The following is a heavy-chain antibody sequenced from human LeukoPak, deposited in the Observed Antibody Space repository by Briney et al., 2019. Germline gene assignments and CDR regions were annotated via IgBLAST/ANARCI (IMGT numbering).Heavy chain of an antibody. D-gene: IGHD6-13*01. CDR3: ARDRAAAGTMSV. CDR1: GYTFTSYY. V-gene: IGHV1-46*01. J-gene: IGHJ4*02. Sequence: ASVKVSCTASGYTFTSYYMHWVRQAPGQGLEWMGIINPSGGSTSYAQKFQGRVTMTRDTSTSTVYMELSSLRSEDTAVYYCARDRAAAGTMSVWGQGTLVTVSS. CDR2: INPSGGST.